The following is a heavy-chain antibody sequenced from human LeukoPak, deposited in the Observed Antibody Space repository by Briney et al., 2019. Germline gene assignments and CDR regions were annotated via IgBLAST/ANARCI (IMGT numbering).Heavy chain of an antibody. CDR1: GFRFSDFW. D-gene: IGHD1-26*01. J-gene: IGHJ4*02. Sequence: GGSLRLSCAVSGFRFSDFWMNWVRQAPGKGLEWVANINQDGREIHYVDSVKGRFIISRDNAKNSLYLQMNSLRAEDTAVYYCARAKWELRVLLGYWGQGTLVTVSS. CDR3: ARAKWELRVLLGY. CDR2: INQDGREI. V-gene: IGHV3-7*01.